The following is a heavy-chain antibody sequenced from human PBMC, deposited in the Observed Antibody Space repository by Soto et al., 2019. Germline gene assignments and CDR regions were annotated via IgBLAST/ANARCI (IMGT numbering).Heavy chain of an antibody. CDR3: ARGVGSGSYYNQYNWFDP. CDR1: GYTFTNYG. CDR2: INVYNGNT. J-gene: IGHJ5*02. D-gene: IGHD3-10*01. Sequence: QVQLVQSGGEVQKPGASVKVSCKASGYTFTNYGISWVRQAPGQGLEWMGWINVYNGNTKYAQKVQGRVTMTTDMATRTAYMELRSVRSDDTAGYYGARGVGSGSYYNQYNWFDPWGQGTLVTVSS. V-gene: IGHV1-18*01.